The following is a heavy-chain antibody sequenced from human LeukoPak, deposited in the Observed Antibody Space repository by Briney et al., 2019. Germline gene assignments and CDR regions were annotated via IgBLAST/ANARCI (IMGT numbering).Heavy chain of an antibody. V-gene: IGHV4-59*01. CDR2: IYYRGSS. Sequence: ASETLSLTCTVSGVSINNYYWSWIRQSPGKGLEWTGYIYYRGSSNYNPSLKSRITMSVDTSKNQFSLKLNSVTAADTAVYYCARVQKDYYDSGGYHSAAAFDTWGQGTMVTVSS. D-gene: IGHD3-22*01. CDR1: GVSINNYY. CDR3: ARVQKDYYDSGGYHSAAAFDT. J-gene: IGHJ3*02.